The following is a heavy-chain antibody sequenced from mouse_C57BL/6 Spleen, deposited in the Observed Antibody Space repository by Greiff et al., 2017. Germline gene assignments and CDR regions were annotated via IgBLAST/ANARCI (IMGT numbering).Heavy chain of an antibody. Sequence: VKLQESGPGLVQPSQSLSITCTVSGFSLTSYGVHWVRQSPGKGLEWLGVIWSGGSTDYNAAFISRLSISKDNSKSQVFFKMNSLQADDTAIYYCARNTVITTVVAPYFDVWGTGTTVTVSS. V-gene: IGHV2-2*01. CDR2: IWSGGST. CDR1: GFSLTSYG. J-gene: IGHJ1*03. CDR3: ARNTVITTVVAPYFDV. D-gene: IGHD1-1*01.